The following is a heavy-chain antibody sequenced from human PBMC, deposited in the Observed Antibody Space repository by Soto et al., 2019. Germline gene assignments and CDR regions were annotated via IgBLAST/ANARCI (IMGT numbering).Heavy chain of an antibody. CDR3: ARSSGWYALDI. V-gene: IGHV1-3*01. D-gene: IGHD6-19*01. Sequence: QVQLVQSGTEVKKPGASVKISCEASGYIFTMYTIHWVRQAPGQRLEWMGWIEAGDGRTRYSQTFQDRVTITRDASARTAYMEVSSLRSEDTAVYYCARSSGWYALDIWGQGTIVIVSS. CDR2: IEAGDGRT. J-gene: IGHJ3*02. CDR1: GYIFTMYT.